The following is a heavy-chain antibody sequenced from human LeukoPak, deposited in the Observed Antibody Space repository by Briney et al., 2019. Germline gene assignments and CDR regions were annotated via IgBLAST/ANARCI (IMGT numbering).Heavy chain of an antibody. CDR1: GYPFISYG. CDR3: ARGPSNWGYDY. V-gene: IGHV1-18*01. D-gene: IGHD7-27*01. Sequence: ASVKVSCKPSGYPFISYGFSWVRQDPGQGLEWMGWVTPHNGAAKYAQNFQGRVTMTTDRSTSTAYLELSSLRSDDTAVYYCARGPSNWGYDYWGPGTLVTVSS. CDR2: VTPHNGAA. J-gene: IGHJ4*02.